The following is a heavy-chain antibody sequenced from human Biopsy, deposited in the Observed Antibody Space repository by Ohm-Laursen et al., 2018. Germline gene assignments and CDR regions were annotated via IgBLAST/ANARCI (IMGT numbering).Heavy chain of an antibody. Sequence: TLSLTCTLSGGSISSRTHYWGWIRQTPGKGLEWIGTVYYSGTTYDNPSLKNRVIISVDTSKNQFSLKLRSVTAADTAVYYCARQVDFWSGYVDYWGQGTLVAVSS. CDR2: VYYSGTT. J-gene: IGHJ4*02. CDR1: GGSISSRTHY. CDR3: ARQVDFWSGYVDY. V-gene: IGHV4-39*01. D-gene: IGHD3-3*01.